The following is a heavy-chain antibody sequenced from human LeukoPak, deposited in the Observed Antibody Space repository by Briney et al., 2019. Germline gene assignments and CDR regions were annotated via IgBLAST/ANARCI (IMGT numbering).Heavy chain of an antibody. D-gene: IGHD4-17*01. V-gene: IGHV1-69*04. Sequence: GASVKVSCKASGGTFSSYAISWVRQAPGQGLEWMGRIIPILGIANYAQKFQGRVTITADKSTSTAYMELSSLRSEDTAVYYCARARTTQTKSCWYFDYWGQGTLVTVSS. J-gene: IGHJ4*02. CDR1: GGTFSSYA. CDR3: ARARTTQTKSCWYFDY. CDR2: IIPILGIA.